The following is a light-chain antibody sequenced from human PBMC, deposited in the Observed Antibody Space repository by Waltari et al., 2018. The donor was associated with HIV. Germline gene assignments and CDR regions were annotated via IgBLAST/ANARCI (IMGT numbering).Light chain of an antibody. CDR2: DDR. V-gene: IGLV3-21*02. CDR3: QVWDSSSDRNYV. CDR1: NIGDKS. Sequence: SYILTQPPSVSVAPGQTARITCGGNNIGDKSVHWSQQKPGQAPVLVVYDDRDRPSGIPERFSGSNSGNTATLTISRVEAGDEADYYCQVWDSSSDRNYVFGTGTKVTVL. J-gene: IGLJ1*01.